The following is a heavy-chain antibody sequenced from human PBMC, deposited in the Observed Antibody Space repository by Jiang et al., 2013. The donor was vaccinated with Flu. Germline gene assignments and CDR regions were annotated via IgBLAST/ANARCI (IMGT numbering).Heavy chain of an antibody. CDR2: ISGSGGST. J-gene: IGHJ4*02. CDR1: GFTFSSYA. V-gene: IGHV3-23*01. Sequence: PGGSLRLXCAASGFTFSSYAMSWVRQAPGKGLEWVSAISGSGGSTYYADSVKGRFTISRDNSKNTLYLQMNSLRAEDTAVYYCAKDRRGHLHVQSINYWGQGTLVTVSS. D-gene: IGHD3-10*01. CDR3: AKDRRGHLHVQSINY.